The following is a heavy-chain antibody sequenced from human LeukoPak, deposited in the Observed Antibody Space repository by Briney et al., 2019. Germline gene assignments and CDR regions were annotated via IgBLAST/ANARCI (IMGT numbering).Heavy chain of an antibody. J-gene: IGHJ6*02. D-gene: IGHD1/OR15-1a*01. CDR1: GFTFSSYS. V-gene: IGHV3-48*01. CDR3: VRDDTGTYQSDYGMDV. CDR2: ISSGGSTI. Sequence: GGSLRLSCAAFGFTFSSYSMNWVRQAPGKGLEWVSDISSGGSTIYYADSVKGRFTISRDNAKNSLFLQMNGLRAEDTAVYHCVRDDTGTYQSDYGMDVWGQGTTVTVSS.